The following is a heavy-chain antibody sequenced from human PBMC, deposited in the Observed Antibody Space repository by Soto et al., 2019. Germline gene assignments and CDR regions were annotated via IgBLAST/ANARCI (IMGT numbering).Heavy chain of an antibody. CDR3: ARDQAAYCGGDCYSYDY. J-gene: IGHJ4*02. D-gene: IGHD2-21*02. CDR2: IIPIFGTA. Sequence: SVKVSCKASGGTFSSYAISWVRQAPGQGLEWMGGIIPIFGTANYAQKFQGRVTITADKSTSTAYMELSSLRSEDTDVYYCARDQAAYCGGDCYSYDYWGQGTLVTVSS. V-gene: IGHV1-69*06. CDR1: GGTFSSYA.